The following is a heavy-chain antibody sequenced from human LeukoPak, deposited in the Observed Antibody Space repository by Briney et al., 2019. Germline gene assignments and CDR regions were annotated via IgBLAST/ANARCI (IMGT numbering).Heavy chain of an antibody. CDR3: ARGQHSYGYFNGFDY. Sequence: SETLSLTCTVSGGSISSYYWNWVRQPPGKGLEWIGYIYYSGSTNYNPSLESRVTMSVDTSKNQFSLKLSSVTAADTAVYYCARGQHSYGYFNGFDYWGQGTLVTVSS. CDR2: IYYSGST. D-gene: IGHD5-18*01. J-gene: IGHJ4*02. V-gene: IGHV4-59*01. CDR1: GGSISSYY.